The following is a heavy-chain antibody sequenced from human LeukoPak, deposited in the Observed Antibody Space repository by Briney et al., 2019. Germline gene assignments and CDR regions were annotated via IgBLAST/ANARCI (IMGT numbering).Heavy chain of an antibody. D-gene: IGHD6-13*01. CDR2: ISSSGGDT. J-gene: IGHJ4*02. CDR3: AKGSLDSWYFFDY. Sequence: GGSLRLSCTASGFTFSDYWMTWVRQAPGKGPEWVSTISSSGGDTYYAASVKGRFTVSRDNSKNTLFLQMNSLRAEDTALYYCAKGSLDSWYFFDYWGQGTLVTVSS. CDR1: GFTFSDYW. V-gene: IGHV3-23*01.